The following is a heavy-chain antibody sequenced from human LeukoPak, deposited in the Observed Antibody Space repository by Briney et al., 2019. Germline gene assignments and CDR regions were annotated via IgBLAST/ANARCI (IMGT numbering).Heavy chain of an antibody. CDR1: GGTFSSYA. Sequence: GASVKVSCKASGGTFSSYAISWVRQAPGQGLEWMGRIIPIFGIANYAQKFQGRVTITADKPTSTAYMELSSLRSEDTAVYYCARGGAAAGNYYYYYGMDVWGQGTTVTVSS. D-gene: IGHD6-13*01. J-gene: IGHJ6*02. CDR3: ARGGAAAGNYYYYYGMDV. V-gene: IGHV1-69*04. CDR2: IIPIFGIA.